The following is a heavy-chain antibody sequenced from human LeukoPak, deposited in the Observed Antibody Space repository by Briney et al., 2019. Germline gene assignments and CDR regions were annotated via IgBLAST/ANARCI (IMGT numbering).Heavy chain of an antibody. CDR1: GFTFSSYA. V-gene: IGHV3-30*04. J-gene: IGHJ4*02. D-gene: IGHD2-15*01. CDR2: IWYDGRDN. CDR3: ARDEIAAPAFS. Sequence: PGRSLRLSCAASGFTFSSYAMHWVRQAPGKGLEWVAAIWYDGRDNYYADSMKGRFNISRDNIKNTLYLQMNSLRPEDTAVYFCARDEIAAPAFSWGQGTLVTVSS.